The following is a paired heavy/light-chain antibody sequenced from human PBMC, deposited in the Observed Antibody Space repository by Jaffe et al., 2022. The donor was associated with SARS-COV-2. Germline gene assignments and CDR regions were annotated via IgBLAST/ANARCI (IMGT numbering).Light chain of an antibody. CDR2: AAS. CDR1: QSVGSY. Sequence: DIQMTQSPSSLSASVGDRVTITCRASQSVGSYLNWYQQKPGKAPKLLIYAASSLQSGVPSRFSGSGSGTDFTLTISSLEPEDFATYYCQQSYSITFGGGTKVEIK. CDR3: QQSYSIT. V-gene: IGKV1-39*01. J-gene: IGKJ4*01.
Heavy chain of an antibody. J-gene: IGHJ3*01. CDR1: GFTFSSHW. V-gene: IGHV3-7*03. Sequence: EVQLVESGGGLVQPGGSLRLSCAASGFTFSSHWMSWVRQAPGKGLEWVANIKQDGSDKYYVESVKGRFTISRDNAKNSLYLQMNGLRVEDTAVYYCARQSTVTRSAFDVWGQGTVVTVSS. CDR2: IKQDGSDK. D-gene: IGHD4-17*01. CDR3: ARQSTVTRSAFDV.